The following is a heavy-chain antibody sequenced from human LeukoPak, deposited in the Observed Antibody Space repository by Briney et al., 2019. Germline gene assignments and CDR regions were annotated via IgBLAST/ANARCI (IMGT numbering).Heavy chain of an antibody. Sequence: SETLSLTCSVHGGSIRSYYGSWVRQPPGKGVGRVGYIHYSGSINYNPPLKSRLTLSVDTSKNQFSLKLSSVTAADTAVYYCAREGQRQSFDYWVQGTQVTDSS. CDR2: IHYSGSI. J-gene: IGHJ4*02. CDR3: AREGQRQSFDY. D-gene: IGHD1-1*01. V-gene: IGHV4-59*13. CDR1: GGSIRSYY.